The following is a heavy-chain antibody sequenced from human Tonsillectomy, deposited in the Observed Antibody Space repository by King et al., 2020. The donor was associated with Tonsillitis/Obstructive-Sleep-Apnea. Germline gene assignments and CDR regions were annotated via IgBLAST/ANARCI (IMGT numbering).Heavy chain of an antibody. CDR2: ISGSGGST. CDR3: AKGGACSGTSCYSSSIDY. CDR1: GFTFSSYA. D-gene: IGHD2-2*01. V-gene: IGHV3-23*04. J-gene: IGHJ4*02. Sequence: VQLVESGAGLLQPGGSLRLSCEASGFTFSSYAMSWVRQAPGKGLEWVSGISGSGGSTYYAHSVEGRFTISRDKSKNTLYLQMNSLRAEDTAVYYCAKGGACSGTSCYSSSIDYWGQGTLVTVSS.